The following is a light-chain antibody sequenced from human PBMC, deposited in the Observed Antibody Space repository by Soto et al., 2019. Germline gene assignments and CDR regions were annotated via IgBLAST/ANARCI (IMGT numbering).Light chain of an antibody. Sequence: QATLIVSRGESAKLSCRASQVIGDTLAWYQHKPGQTPRLLIYDTSTRATGVPTRFSGSRSGAEFTLTFNSLQSEDFAVYYCKAYNNRPLTFGGGTKVDI. J-gene: IGKJ4*01. V-gene: IGKV3-15*01. CDR3: KAYNNRPLT. CDR2: DTS. CDR1: QVIGDT.